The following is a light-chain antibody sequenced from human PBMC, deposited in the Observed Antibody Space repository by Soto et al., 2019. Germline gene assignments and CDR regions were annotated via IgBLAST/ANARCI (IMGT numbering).Light chain of an antibody. CDR3: SSYTSSTFVV. J-gene: IGLJ2*01. CDR2: EVS. V-gene: IGLV2-14*01. CDR1: SSDVGTYNY. Sequence: QSALTQPASVTGSPGQSITISCTGTSSDVGTYNYVSWYQLHPGKAPKLMIYEVSNRPSGVSNRFSGSKSGNTASLTISGLQAEDEADYYCSSYTSSTFVVFGGGTKVTVL.